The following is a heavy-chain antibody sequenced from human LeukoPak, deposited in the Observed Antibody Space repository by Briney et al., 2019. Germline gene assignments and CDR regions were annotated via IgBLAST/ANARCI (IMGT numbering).Heavy chain of an antibody. Sequence: QTGGSLRLSCAASGFTFSNHWMAWVRQTPGKGPEWVANVDEDGDVKSYAESVKGRFTVSRDNGRTCVYLQMNSLRAKDTAIYYCARHVPRGRSDFDYWGQGALVTVSS. CDR2: VDEDGDVK. J-gene: IGHJ4*02. CDR1: GFTFSNHW. D-gene: IGHD5-12*01. V-gene: IGHV3-7*01. CDR3: ARHVPRGRSDFDY.